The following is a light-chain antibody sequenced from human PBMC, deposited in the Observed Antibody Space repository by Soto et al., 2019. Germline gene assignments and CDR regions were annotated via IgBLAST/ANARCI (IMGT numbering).Light chain of an antibody. CDR1: QSVSSY. CDR3: HQGSNWPLT. V-gene: IGKV3-11*01. Sequence: IVLTQSTATLSLSPGEMARLSCMASQSVSSYLAWYQQKPGQAPRLLIYDASNRATGIPARFSGSGSGTDFNLTISNLEPEDFAVYYCHQGSNWPLTFGGGTKVDIK. CDR2: DAS. J-gene: IGKJ4*01.